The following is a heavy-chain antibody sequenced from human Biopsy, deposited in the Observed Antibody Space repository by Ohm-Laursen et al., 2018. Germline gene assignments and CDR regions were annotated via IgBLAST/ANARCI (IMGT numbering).Heavy chain of an antibody. CDR2: TYYSGST. CDR1: GGSISRDY. V-gene: IGHV4-59*01. J-gene: IGHJ6*02. CDR3: VRSNYHYYGFDV. Sequence: TLSLTCTVSGGSISRDYWAWIRKPPGKGLQWIGYTYYSGSTNYNPSLNSRVTIAVDTSKNQFSLRLTSVTAADTAVYYCVRSNYHYYGFDVWGQGTTVTVSS.